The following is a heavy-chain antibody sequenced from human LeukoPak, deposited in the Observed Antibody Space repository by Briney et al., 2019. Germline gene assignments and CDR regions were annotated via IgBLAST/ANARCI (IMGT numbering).Heavy chain of an antibody. V-gene: IGHV3-30-3*01. CDR1: GFTFSNYA. CDR3: AREFPPHCSSTSCYPDH. J-gene: IGHJ5*02. Sequence: GGSLRLSCAASGFTFSNYAVHWVRQAPGKGLEWVAVISFDGSNKYYADSVKGRFTISRDSAKNSLYLQMDSLRDEDTAMYYCAREFPPHCSSTSCYPDHWGQGTLVTVAS. D-gene: IGHD2-2*01. CDR2: ISFDGSNK.